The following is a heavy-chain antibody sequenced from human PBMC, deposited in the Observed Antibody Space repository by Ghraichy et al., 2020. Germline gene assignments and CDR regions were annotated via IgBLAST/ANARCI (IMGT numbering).Heavy chain of an antibody. Sequence: SETLSLTCTVSGGSISSYYWSWIRQPPGKGLEWIGYIYYSGSTNSNPSLKSRVPISVDTSKNQFSLKLSSVTAADTAVCYCVRGSDYGNFYYWGQGTLVTLSS. CDR3: VRGSDYGNFYY. V-gene: IGHV4-59*01. D-gene: IGHD1-26*01. CDR1: GGSISSYY. CDR2: IYYSGST. J-gene: IGHJ4*02.